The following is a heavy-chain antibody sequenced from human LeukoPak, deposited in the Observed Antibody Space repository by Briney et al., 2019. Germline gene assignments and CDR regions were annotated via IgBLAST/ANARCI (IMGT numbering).Heavy chain of an antibody. D-gene: IGHD1-26*01. CDR3: ARISLGAIWGYYYGMDV. J-gene: IGHJ6*02. Sequence: ASVTVSCKASGGTFSSYSISWVRQAPGQGLEWMGGIIPIFDTADYAQKFQGRVTITADESTSTAYMELSSLRSEDMAVFYCARISLGAIWGYYYGMDVWGQGTTVTVSS. V-gene: IGHV1-69*13. CDR2: IIPIFDTA. CDR1: GGTFSSYS.